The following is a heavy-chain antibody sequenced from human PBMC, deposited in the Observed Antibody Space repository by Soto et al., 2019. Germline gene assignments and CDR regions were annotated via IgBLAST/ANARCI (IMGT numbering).Heavy chain of an antibody. CDR2: INPSGGST. CDR3: ARGRRAVAGPTHSYGMDV. D-gene: IGHD6-19*01. CDR1: GYTFTSYY. V-gene: IGHV1-46*01. J-gene: IGHJ6*02. Sequence: ASVKVSCKASGYTFTSYYMHWVRQAPGRGLEWMGIINPSGGSTSYAQKFQGRVTMTRDTSTSTVYMELSSLRSEDTAVYYCARGRRAVAGPTHSYGMDVWGQGTTVTVSS.